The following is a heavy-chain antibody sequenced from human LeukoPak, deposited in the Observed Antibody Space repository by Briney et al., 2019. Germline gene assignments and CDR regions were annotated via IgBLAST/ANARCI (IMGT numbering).Heavy chain of an antibody. CDR3: ARDRIDGDYVSWFDP. D-gene: IGHD4-17*01. Sequence: SETLSLTCAVSGDSISSGGYSWTWIRQPPGKGLEWIGYIYYSGSTNYNPSLKSRVTISVDTSKNQFSLKLSSVTAADTAVYYCARDRIDGDYVSWFDPWGQGTLVTVSS. CDR2: IYYSGST. CDR1: GDSISSGGYS. J-gene: IGHJ5*02. V-gene: IGHV4-61*08.